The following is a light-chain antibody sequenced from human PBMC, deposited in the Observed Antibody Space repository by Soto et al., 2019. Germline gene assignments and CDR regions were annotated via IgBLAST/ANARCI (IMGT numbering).Light chain of an antibody. CDR1: QGISNY. CDR3: QQVYSFPLT. V-gene: IGKV1-9*01. J-gene: IGKJ4*01. CDR2: ATI. Sequence: IQLTQSPPSLSASVGDRVTITCRATQGISNYLAWYQQKPGEAPKLLIYATITLQSGVPSRFSGSGAGTDFTLTISNLEPEDFATYYCQQVYSFPLTFGGGTKVDIK.